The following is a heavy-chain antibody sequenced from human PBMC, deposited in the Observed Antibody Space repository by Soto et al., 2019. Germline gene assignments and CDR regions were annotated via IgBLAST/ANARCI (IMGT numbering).Heavy chain of an antibody. D-gene: IGHD3-3*01. J-gene: IGHJ4*02. CDR1: GFTFSNYA. CDR3: AKGWSSSAWDSHYFDS. Sequence: EVQLLESGGGLVQPGGSLRLSCAASGFTFSNYAMRWVRQAPGKGLEWVAAVSGSGGAAYYADSVKGRFTISRDNAKNTMSLGMNSLRADDSAVYYCAKGWSSSAWDSHYFDSWGQGIRVTVSS. V-gene: IGHV3-23*01. CDR2: VSGSGGAA.